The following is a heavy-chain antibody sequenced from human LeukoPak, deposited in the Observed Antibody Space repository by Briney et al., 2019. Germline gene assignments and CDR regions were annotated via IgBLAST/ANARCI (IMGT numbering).Heavy chain of an antibody. V-gene: IGHV3-30*02. Sequence: GGSLRPSCAASGFTFSSYGMHWVRQAPGKGLELVAFIRYDGGNKYYADSVKGRFTISRDNSKNTLSLQMTSLRPEDTAVYYYAKPYYYSNYLDYWGQGTLVTVSS. CDR3: AKPYYYSNYLDY. CDR1: GFTFSSYG. CDR2: IRYDGGNK. D-gene: IGHD3-22*01. J-gene: IGHJ4*02.